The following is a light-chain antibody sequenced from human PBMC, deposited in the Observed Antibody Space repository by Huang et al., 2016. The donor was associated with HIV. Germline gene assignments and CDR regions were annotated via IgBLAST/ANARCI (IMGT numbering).Light chain of an antibody. CDR2: GSS. V-gene: IGKV3-20*01. J-gene: IGKJ2*01. Sequence: EIVLTQSPGTLSLSPGERATLSCRASETVTSGYLAWYQQKPGQAPRLLIFGSSTRATGIPDRFTGSGSGTDFTLTITRLEREDFAMYDCQQYGGSPRTFGQGTKLELK. CDR3: QQYGGSPRT. CDR1: ETVTSGY.